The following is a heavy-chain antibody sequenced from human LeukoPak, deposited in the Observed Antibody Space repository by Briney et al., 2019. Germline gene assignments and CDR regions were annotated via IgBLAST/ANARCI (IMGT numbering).Heavy chain of an antibody. D-gene: IGHD6-19*01. CDR3: ARESIAVAGAPFDY. CDR1: GFTFSSYE. J-gene: IGHJ4*02. V-gene: IGHV3-48*03. CDR2: ISSGSTI. Sequence: GGSLRLSCAASGFTFSSYEMNWVRQAPGKGLEWVSYISSGSTIYDADSVKGRFTISRDNAKNPLYLQMNSLRAEDTAVYYCARESIAVAGAPFDYWGQGTLVTVSS.